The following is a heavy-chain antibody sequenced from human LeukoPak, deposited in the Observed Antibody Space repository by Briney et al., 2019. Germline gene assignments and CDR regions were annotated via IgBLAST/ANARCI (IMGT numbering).Heavy chain of an antibody. CDR3: AKYIRDYDSSGYYLEIGYFDY. Sequence: GGSLRLSCAASGFTFSSYGMHWVRQAPGKGLEWVSAISGSGGSTYYADSVKGRFTISRDNSKNTLYLQMNSLRAEDTAVYYCAKYIRDYDSSGYYLEIGYFDYWGQGTLVTVSS. V-gene: IGHV3-23*01. CDR1: GFTFSSYG. CDR2: ISGSGGST. J-gene: IGHJ4*02. D-gene: IGHD3-22*01.